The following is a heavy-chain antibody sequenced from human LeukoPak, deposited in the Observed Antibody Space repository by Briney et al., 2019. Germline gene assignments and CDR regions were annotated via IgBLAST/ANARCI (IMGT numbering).Heavy chain of an antibody. Sequence: GGSLRLSCAASGFTFSSFDMHWVRQPTGQGLEWVSTIGTASDTYYPGSVEGRFTLSRDNAKNSLYLQMNSLRAEDTAVYYCARVSRNTAMAPFYYWGQGTLVTVSS. CDR3: ARVSRNTAMAPFYY. CDR2: IGTASDT. V-gene: IGHV3-13*01. J-gene: IGHJ4*02. D-gene: IGHD5-18*01. CDR1: GFTFSSFD.